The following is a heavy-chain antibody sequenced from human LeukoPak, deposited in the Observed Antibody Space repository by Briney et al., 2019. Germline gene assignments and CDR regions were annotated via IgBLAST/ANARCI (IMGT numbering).Heavy chain of an antibody. CDR3: ARGGYCSSTSCYRWFDP. CDR1: AGSFSSGGYS. V-gene: IGHV4-30-2*01. D-gene: IGHD2-2*01. Sequence: SQTLSLTCAVSAGSFSSGGYSWSWIRQPPGKGLAWIGYIYHSGSTYYNPSLKSRVTISVDRSKNQFSLKLSSVTAADTAVYYCARGGYCSSTSCYRWFDPWGQGTLVTVSS. CDR2: IYHSGST. J-gene: IGHJ5*02.